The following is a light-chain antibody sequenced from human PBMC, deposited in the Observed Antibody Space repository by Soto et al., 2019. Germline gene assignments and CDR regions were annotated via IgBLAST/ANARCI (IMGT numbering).Light chain of an antibody. CDR1: STDVGGYNY. J-gene: IGLJ2*01. CDR3: SSYTSGSTLV. Sequence: QSALTQPASVSGSPGQSITISCIGTSTDVGGYNYVSWYQQHPGKAPKLMIYDVNNRASGVSNRFSGSKSGNTASLTISGLQADDEAEYYCSSYTSGSTLVFGGGTKLTVL. V-gene: IGLV2-14*01. CDR2: DVN.